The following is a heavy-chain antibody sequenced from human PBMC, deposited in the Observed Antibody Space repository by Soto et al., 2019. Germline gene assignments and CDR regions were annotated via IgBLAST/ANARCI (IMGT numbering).Heavy chain of an antibody. J-gene: IGHJ4*02. CDR3: AREMYYYDNRGADY. Sequence: SETLSLTCTVSGGSVSSGTYFWSWVRQPPGKGLEWIGYIYYSGTTSYNPSLKSRVTISIDTSKNQFSLKLSSVTAADTAFYYCAREMYYYDNRGADYWGQGTLVTVSS. CDR2: IYYSGTT. V-gene: IGHV4-61*01. D-gene: IGHD3-22*01. CDR1: GGSVSSGTYF.